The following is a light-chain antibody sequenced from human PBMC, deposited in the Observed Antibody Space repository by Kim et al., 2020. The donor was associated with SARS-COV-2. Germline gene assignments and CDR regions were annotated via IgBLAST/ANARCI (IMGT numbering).Light chain of an antibody. CDR3: MQALQSSYR. CDR2: LGS. J-gene: IGKJ2*03. V-gene: IGKV2-28*01. Sequence: DIVMTQSPLSLPVTPGEPASISCRSSQSLLHSDGKMYLDWYLQKPGQSPQLLIYLGSHRASGVPDRFSGSGSGTDFTLKISRVKAEDVGLCYCMQALQSSYRFGQGTKLEIK. CDR1: QSLLHSDGKMY.